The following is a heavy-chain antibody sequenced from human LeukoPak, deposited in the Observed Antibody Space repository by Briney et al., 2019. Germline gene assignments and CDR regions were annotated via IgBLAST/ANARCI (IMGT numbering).Heavy chain of an antibody. D-gene: IGHD1-26*01. J-gene: IGHJ4*02. CDR3: TTEGGSYPYFDY. CDR2: IKSKTDGGTT. CDR1: GFTFSSYE. Sequence: PGGSLRLSCAASGFTFSSYEMNWVRQAPGKGLEWVGRIKSKTDGGTTDYAAPVKGRFTISRDDSKNTLYLQMNSLKTEDTAVYYCTTEGGSYPYFDYWGQGTLVTVSS. V-gene: IGHV3-15*01.